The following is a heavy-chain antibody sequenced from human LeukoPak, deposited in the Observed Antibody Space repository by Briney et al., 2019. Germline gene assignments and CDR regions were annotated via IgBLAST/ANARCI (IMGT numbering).Heavy chain of an antibody. V-gene: IGHV4-61*05. D-gene: IGHD6-13*01. Sequence: SETLSLTCTVSGGSISSSNYCWGWIRQPPGKGLEWIGRIYSSGSTSYNPSLDSRVRISIDTSKNQFSLKLSSVTAADTAVYYCARGGGYGSSWSYWGQGTLVAVSS. CDR1: GGSISSSNYC. CDR3: ARGGGYGSSWSY. J-gene: IGHJ4*02. CDR2: IYSSGST.